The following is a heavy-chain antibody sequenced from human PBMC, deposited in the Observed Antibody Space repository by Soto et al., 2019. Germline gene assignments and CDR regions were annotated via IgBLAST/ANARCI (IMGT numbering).Heavy chain of an antibody. CDR1: GGTFSSYA. D-gene: IGHD2-2*01. CDR3: ASGPHPILHLVVVPAADYYYYYGMDV. CDR2: IIPIFGTA. V-gene: IGHV1-69*01. Sequence: QVQLVQSGAEVKKPGSSVKVSCKASGGTFSSYAISWVRQAPGQGLEWMGGIIPIFGTANYAQKFQGRVTITAEESTSTDYIELSSLRSEDTAVYYCASGPHPILHLVVVPAADYYYYYGMDVWGPGTTVTVSS. J-gene: IGHJ6*02.